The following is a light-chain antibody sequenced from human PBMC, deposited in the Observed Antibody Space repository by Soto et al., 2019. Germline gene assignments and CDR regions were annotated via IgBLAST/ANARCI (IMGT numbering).Light chain of an antibody. CDR1: QSVSSN. Sequence: EIVMTQSPATLSVSPGERATLSCRASQSVSSNLAWYQQKPGQAPRLLIYGASTRATGIPARLSGSGSGTEFTLPIGRLQSEDFAVYYCQQYNNWPQTFGQGTKVEI. J-gene: IGKJ1*01. CDR2: GAS. V-gene: IGKV3-15*01. CDR3: QQYNNWPQT.